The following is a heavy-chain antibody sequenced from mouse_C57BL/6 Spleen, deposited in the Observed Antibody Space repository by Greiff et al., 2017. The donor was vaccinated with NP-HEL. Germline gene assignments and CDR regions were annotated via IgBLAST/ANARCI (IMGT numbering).Heavy chain of an antibody. CDR3: ARWGGQDAIDY. V-gene: IGHV1-26*01. CDR1: GYTFTDYY. CDR2: INPNNGGT. J-gene: IGHJ4*01. Sequence: EVQLQQSGPELVKPGASVKISCKASGYTFTDYYMNWVKQSHGKSLEWIGDINPNNGGTSYNQKFKGKATLTVDKSSSTAYMELRSLTSEDSAVYYCARWGGQDAIDYWGQGTSVTVSS. D-gene: IGHD3-3*01.